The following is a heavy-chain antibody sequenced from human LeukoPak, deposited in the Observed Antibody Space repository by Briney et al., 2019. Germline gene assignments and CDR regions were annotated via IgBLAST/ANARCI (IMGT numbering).Heavy chain of an antibody. CDR2: IKSKTDGETR. J-gene: IGHJ4*02. D-gene: IGHD3-3*01. CDR1: GFTFSNAW. Sequence: GGSLRLSCAASGFTFSNAWMTWVRQAPGKGLEWVGRIKSKTDGETRDYAAPVKSRFTISRDDSKNTLYLQMNSLRAEDTAVYYCGVADVLQWSSDEGNWGQGTLVTVSS. V-gene: IGHV3-15*01. CDR3: GVADVLQWSSDEGN.